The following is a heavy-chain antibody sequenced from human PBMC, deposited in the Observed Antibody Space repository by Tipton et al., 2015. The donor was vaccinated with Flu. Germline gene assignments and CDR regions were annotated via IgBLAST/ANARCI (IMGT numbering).Heavy chain of an antibody. CDR3: ARRDYSNYVSDPKSWFDP. CDR2: VSRTGST. V-gene: IGHV4-38-2*01. CDR1: GDTISSDYY. J-gene: IGHJ5*02. Sequence: TLSLTCAVSGDTISSDYYWGWIRQFSGKELEWIGTVSRTGSTIYNPSLKSRVTISIDTSKNQFSLKMKSVTATDMAVYYCARRDYSNYVSDPKSWFDPWGQGTLVAVSS. D-gene: IGHD4-11*01.